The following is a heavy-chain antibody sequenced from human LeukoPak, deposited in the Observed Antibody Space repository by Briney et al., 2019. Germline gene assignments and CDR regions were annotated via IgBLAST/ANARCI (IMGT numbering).Heavy chain of an antibody. Sequence: GGSLRLSCAASGFSFSGYDMSWVRQAPGKGLEWVSAISGSGGSTYYADSVKGRSTISRDNPKNTLYLQMNSLRVEDTAVFYCARDEGSGSYLDYWGQGTLVAVSS. V-gene: IGHV3-23*01. D-gene: IGHD3-10*01. CDR3: ARDEGSGSYLDY. CDR2: ISGSGGST. J-gene: IGHJ4*02. CDR1: GFSFSGYD.